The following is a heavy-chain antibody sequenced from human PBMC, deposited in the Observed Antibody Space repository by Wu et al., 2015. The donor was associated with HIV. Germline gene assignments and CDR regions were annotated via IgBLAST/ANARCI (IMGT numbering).Heavy chain of an antibody. CDR1: DYTFSDYT. D-gene: IGHD3-9*01. CDR3: AKDRLGAGDAFDV. CDR2: ISPYNGNT. V-gene: IGHV1-18*01. J-gene: IGHJ3*01. Sequence: QVQLVQSGAEVKKPGASVKVSCKAVDYTFSDYTITWVRQAPGQGLEWMGWISPYNGNTNSAQKVQGRVTMTTDTSTSTAYLELKSLTSDDTAVYYCAKDRLGAGDAFDVWGQGTMVTVSS.